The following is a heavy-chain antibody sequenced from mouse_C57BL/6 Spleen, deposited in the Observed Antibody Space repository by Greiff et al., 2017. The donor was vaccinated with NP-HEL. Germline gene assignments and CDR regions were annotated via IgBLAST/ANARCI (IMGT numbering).Heavy chain of an antibody. J-gene: IGHJ4*01. Sequence: EVNVVESGGGLVKPGGSLKLSCAASGFTFSDYGMHWVRQAPEKGLEWVAYISSGSSAIYYADTVKGRFTISRDNAKNTLFLQMTSLRSEDTAMYYCARRGTTVVAYYAMDYWGQGTSVTVSS. CDR1: GFTFSDYG. CDR2: ISSGSSAI. CDR3: ARRGTTVVAYYAMDY. V-gene: IGHV5-17*01. D-gene: IGHD1-1*01.